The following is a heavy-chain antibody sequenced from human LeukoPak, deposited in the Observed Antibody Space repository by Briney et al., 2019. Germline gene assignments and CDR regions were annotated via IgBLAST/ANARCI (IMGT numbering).Heavy chain of an antibody. CDR1: GGSISNYY. CDR3: ARTSSSSWYVP. Sequence: PSETLSLTCTVSGGSISNYYWSWVRQPPGKGLEWIGYIYYSGSTNYNPSLKSRITISVDTSKNQFSLKLSSVTAADTVVYYCARTSSSSWYVPWGQGTLVTVSS. V-gene: IGHV4-59*08. J-gene: IGHJ5*02. D-gene: IGHD6-13*01. CDR2: IYYSGST.